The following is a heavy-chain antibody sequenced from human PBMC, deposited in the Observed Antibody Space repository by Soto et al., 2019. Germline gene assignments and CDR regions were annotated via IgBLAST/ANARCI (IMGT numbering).Heavy chain of an antibody. CDR3: AREALSTVPPS. D-gene: IGHD1-1*01. V-gene: IGHV3-21*01. CDR2: INTNSAYI. Sequence: VQLVESGGGLVNPGGSLRLSCAASGFAFNVYSMNWVRQAPGKGLERVSSINTNSAYISYADSVKGRFPISRDNSRNSLYLQMHNLRAEDTAVYYCAREALSTVPPSWGQGTLVTVSA. CDR1: GFAFNVYS. J-gene: IGHJ4*02.